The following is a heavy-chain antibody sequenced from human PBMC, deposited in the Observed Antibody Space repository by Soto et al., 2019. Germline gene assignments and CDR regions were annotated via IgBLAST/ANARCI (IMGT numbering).Heavy chain of an antibody. CDR1: GGTFSSYA. CDR2: IIPIFGTA. J-gene: IGHJ4*02. D-gene: IGHD6-19*01. V-gene: IGHV1-69*01. Sequence: QVQLVQSGAEVQKPGSSVKVSCKASGGTFSSYAISWVRQAPGQGLEWMGGIIPIFGTANYAQKFQGRVTITADESTSTAYMELSSLRSEDTAVYYCALRRGDSSGWYYHFDYWGQGTLVTVSS. CDR3: ALRRGDSSGWYYHFDY.